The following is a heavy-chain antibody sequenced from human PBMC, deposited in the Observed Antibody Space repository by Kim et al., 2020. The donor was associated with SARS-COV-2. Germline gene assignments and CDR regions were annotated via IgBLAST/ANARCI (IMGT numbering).Heavy chain of an antibody. Sequence: SVKVSCKASGFTFTSSAVQWVRQARGQRLEWIGWIVVGSGNTNYAQKFQERVTITRDMSTSTAYMELSSLRSEDTAVYYCAASLRYCSGGSCYPGLFDPWGQGTLVTVSS. CDR3: AASLRYCSGGSCYPGLFDP. J-gene: IGHJ5*02. D-gene: IGHD2-15*01. CDR2: IVVGSGNT. CDR1: GFTFTSSA. V-gene: IGHV1-58*01.